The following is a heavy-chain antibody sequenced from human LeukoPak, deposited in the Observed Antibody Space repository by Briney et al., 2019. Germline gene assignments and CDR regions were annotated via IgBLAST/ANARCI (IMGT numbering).Heavy chain of an antibody. V-gene: IGHV4-4*02. CDR3: VRVEMATILYFDY. CDR1: GGSISSSNW. CDR2: IYHSGST. Sequence: SETLSLTCAVSGGSISSSNWWNWVRQPPGKGLEWIGQIYHSGSTNYNPSLKSRVTISVDTSKNQFSLKLSSVTAADTAVYYCVRVEMATILYFDYWGQGTLVTVSS. J-gene: IGHJ4*02. D-gene: IGHD5-24*01.